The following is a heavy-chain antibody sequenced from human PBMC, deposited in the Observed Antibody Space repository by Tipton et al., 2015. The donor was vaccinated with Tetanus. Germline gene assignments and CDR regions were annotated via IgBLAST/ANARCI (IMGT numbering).Heavy chain of an antibody. Sequence: LTCEASGFTFSSYPMHWVRQAPGKGLEWVSAIGDTEFVTYYADSLKGRFTIPRDNSKNTLSLQMISLRAEDTAIYYCARGRERCRGTNCHRATDYWGQGTLVTVSS. CDR3: ARGRERCRGTNCHRATDY. CDR2: IGDTEFVT. D-gene: IGHD2-2*01. J-gene: IGHJ4*02. V-gene: IGHV3-23*01. CDR1: GFTFSSYP.